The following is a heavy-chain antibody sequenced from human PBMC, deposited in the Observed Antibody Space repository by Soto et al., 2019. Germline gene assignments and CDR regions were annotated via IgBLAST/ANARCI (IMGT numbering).Heavy chain of an antibody. Sequence: SQTLSLTCATSGDSVSSNSAAWDWIRQSPSRGLEWLGRTYYRSKWYNDYAVSVKSRITINPDTSKNQFSLRLNSVTPEDTAVYYCAREYSSSTPDYYCYYMDVWGQGTTVTVSS. CDR1: GDSVSSNSAA. CDR2: TYYRSKWYN. D-gene: IGHD6-6*01. CDR3: AREYSSSTPDYYCYYMDV. V-gene: IGHV6-1*01. J-gene: IGHJ6*03.